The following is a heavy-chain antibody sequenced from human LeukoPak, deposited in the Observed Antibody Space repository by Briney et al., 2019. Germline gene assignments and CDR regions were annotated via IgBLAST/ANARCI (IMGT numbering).Heavy chain of an antibody. CDR1: GFTFSSYW. Sequence: GGFLRLSCVASGFTFSSYWMSWVRQAPGKGLEWVANIKEDGSEKYYVDSVEGRFTISRGNPKNSLYLQMNSLRAEDTAVYYCARDTDFHFDYWGQGTLVTVSS. J-gene: IGHJ4*02. V-gene: IGHV3-7*05. CDR2: IKEDGSEK. CDR3: ARDTDFHFDY.